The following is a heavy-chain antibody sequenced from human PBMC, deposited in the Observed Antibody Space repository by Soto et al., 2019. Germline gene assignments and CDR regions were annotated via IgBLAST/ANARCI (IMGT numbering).Heavy chain of an antibody. Sequence: QMQLQESGAGLVKPSQTLSLICTVSGGSISIGGYYWSWIRHHPGKGLEGVGYIYRSGNSYYNPSLASRVAISVDTSKNQFSLKLSSVTVADTAVYYCARKNDFSSGSFYYSGLDVWGQGTSVTVSS. CDR3: ARKNDFSSGSFYYSGLDV. J-gene: IGHJ6*02. CDR2: IYRSGNS. V-gene: IGHV4-31*03. D-gene: IGHD3-3*01. CDR1: GGSISIGGYY.